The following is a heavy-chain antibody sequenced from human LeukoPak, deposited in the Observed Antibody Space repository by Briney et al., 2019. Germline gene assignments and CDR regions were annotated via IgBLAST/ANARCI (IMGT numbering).Heavy chain of an antibody. CDR1: GFTFSSYA. D-gene: IGHD6-19*01. J-gene: IGHJ4*02. Sequence: GGSLRLSCAASGFTFSSYAMTWVRQAPGKGLEWVSGISTSGGSSYYADSVKGRFTISRDNSKNTLYLQMNSLRAEDTAVYYCANLPTGIAVAPISGYWGQGTLVTVSS. CDR2: ISTSGGSS. V-gene: IGHV3-23*01. CDR3: ANLPTGIAVAPISGY.